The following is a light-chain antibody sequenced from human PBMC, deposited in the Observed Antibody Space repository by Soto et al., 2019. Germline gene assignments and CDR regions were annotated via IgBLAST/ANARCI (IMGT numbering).Light chain of an antibody. CDR3: HVWDSSTAV. V-gene: IGLV3-9*01. CDR2: RDS. Sequence: SYEMTQPLCVSVPLGQTASITCGGNNIGTRNVHWYQQKPGQAPVLVVYRDSNRPSGIPERFSGSNSGNTATLTISRAQAGDEADYYCHVWDSSTAVFGGGTKVTVL. J-gene: IGLJ3*02. CDR1: NIGTRN.